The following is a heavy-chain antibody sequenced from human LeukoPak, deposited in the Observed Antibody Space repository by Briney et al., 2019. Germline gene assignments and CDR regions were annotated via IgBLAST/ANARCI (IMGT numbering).Heavy chain of an antibody. CDR1: GGSFSGYY. CDR3: ARHSFLHYDSGSYLFDP. Sequence: SETLSLTCAVYGGSFSGYYWSWIRQPPGKGLEWIGSIYYTGSTYYNPSLKSRVTISLDTSKNQFSLELTSVTAADTAVYYCARHSFLHYDSGSYLFDPWGQGTLVTVSS. J-gene: IGHJ5*02. CDR2: IYYTGST. V-gene: IGHV4-34*01. D-gene: IGHD3-10*01.